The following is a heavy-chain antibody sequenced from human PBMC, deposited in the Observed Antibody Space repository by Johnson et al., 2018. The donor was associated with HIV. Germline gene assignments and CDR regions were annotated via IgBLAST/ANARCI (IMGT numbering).Heavy chain of an antibody. CDR3: AKDVLFQFVGGLEAFDI. CDR1: GFTFDDYD. J-gene: IGHJ3*02. D-gene: IGHD6-6*01. V-gene: IGHV3-20*04. CDR2: IHWNAGNT. Sequence: EMQLVESGGYVVRPGGSLRLSCAASGFTFDDYDMTWVRQAPGKGLEWVSGIHWNAGNTGYVDSVKGRFTISRDNAKNSLYLQMNSLRAEDTAVYYCAKDVLFQFVGGLEAFDIWGQGTMVTVSS.